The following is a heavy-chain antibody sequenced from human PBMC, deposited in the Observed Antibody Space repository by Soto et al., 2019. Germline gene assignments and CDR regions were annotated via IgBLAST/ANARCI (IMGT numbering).Heavy chain of an antibody. J-gene: IGHJ5*02. D-gene: IGHD3-10*01. CDR3: VKNSGWFNT. Sequence: GGSLRLSCAASGFTFSTYAMNWVRQAPGKGLEWVSSISDSSDYIYYANSLKGRFTISRDNAKNSLYLQMNSLRAEDTAVYYCVKNSGWFNTWGQGALVTVS. CDR2: ISDSSDYI. CDR1: GFTFSTYA. V-gene: IGHV3-21*01.